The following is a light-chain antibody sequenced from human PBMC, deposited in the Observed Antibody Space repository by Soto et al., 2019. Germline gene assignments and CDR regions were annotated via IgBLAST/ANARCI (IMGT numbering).Light chain of an antibody. CDR1: SSNIGGNT. CDR3: AAWDDSLNAVV. J-gene: IGLJ2*01. Sequence: SVLTQPPSASGTPGQRVTISCSGSSSNIGGNTVNWYQQLPGTAPRVLIYSNNQRPAGVPARFSGSKSGTSASLAISGLQSEDEADYYCAAWDDSLNAVVFGGGTKLTVL. V-gene: IGLV1-44*01. CDR2: SNN.